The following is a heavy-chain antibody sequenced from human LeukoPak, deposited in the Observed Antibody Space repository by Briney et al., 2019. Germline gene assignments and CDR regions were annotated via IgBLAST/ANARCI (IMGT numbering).Heavy chain of an antibody. CDR3: ARDPRLSRGYSTGILWYFDL. D-gene: IGHD3-22*01. V-gene: IGHV1-2*02. CDR2: INSNSGGT. J-gene: IGHJ2*01. Sequence: ASVKVSCKASGYTFIGHYMHWVRQAPGQGLEWMGWINSNSGGTKYAQKFQGSVIMTRDTSISTAYMELSRLKSDDTAVYYCARDPRLSRGYSTGILWYFDLWGRGTLVTVSS. CDR1: GYTFIGHY.